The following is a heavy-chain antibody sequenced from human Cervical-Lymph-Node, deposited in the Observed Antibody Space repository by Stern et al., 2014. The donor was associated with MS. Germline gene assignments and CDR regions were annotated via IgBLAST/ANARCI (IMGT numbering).Heavy chain of an antibody. V-gene: IGHV3-11*01. CDR2: ISNNGDTI. Sequence: EQLVESGGTLVKPGGALRLSCVASGFTFSDYFLTWVRQAPGKGLEWVSYISNNGDTIYYADSVRGRFTISRDNAKNSLFLQMNSLRAEDTALYYCARGQTVETQYYYYGMDVWGRGTTVTVSS. CDR3: ARGQTVETQYYYYGMDV. J-gene: IGHJ6*02. CDR1: GFTFSDYF. D-gene: IGHD4-23*01.